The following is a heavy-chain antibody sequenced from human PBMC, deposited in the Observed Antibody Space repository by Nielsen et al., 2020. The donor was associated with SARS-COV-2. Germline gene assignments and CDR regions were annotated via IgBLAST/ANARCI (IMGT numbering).Heavy chain of an antibody. CDR3: ARGDLVVVPSPILGLGPFFYYFYLDV. J-gene: IGHJ6*03. Sequence: GESLKISCAASGFTFSSYGMHWVRQAPGKGLEWVAVISSDGNKKNYADSVKGRFTISRDNSKSTLYLQMNSLRPDDTAVYFCARGDLVVVPSPILGLGPFFYYFYLDVWGKGTTVIVSS. V-gene: IGHV3-30-3*01. D-gene: IGHD2-2*01. CDR2: ISSDGNKK. CDR1: GFTFSSYG.